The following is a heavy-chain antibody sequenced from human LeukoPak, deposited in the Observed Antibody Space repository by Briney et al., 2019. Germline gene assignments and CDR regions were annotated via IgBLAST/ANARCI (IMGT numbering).Heavy chain of an antibody. CDR1: GYSFTNYW. D-gene: IGHD3-10*01. Sequence: KDGESLKISCKGSGYSFTNYWIGWVRQMPGKGLEWMGVIYPGDFDTRYSPSFQGQVTISADKSISTAYLQWSSLKASDTAIYYCARRGDREWFDLWGQGTLVTVSS. J-gene: IGHJ5*02. CDR3: ARRGDREWFDL. CDR2: IYPGDFDT. V-gene: IGHV5-51*01.